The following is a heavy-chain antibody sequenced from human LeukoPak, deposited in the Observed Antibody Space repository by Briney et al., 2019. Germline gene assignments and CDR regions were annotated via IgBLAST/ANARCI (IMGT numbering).Heavy chain of an antibody. J-gene: IGHJ5*02. D-gene: IGHD5-24*01. CDR3: ATCGDGYNYYWFDP. CDR2: INHSGST. V-gene: IGHV4-34*01. CDR1: GGSFSGYY. Sequence: SETLSLTCAVYGGSFSGYYWSWIRQPPGKGLEWIGEINHSGSTNYNPSLKSRVTISVDTSKNQFSLKLNSVTAADTAVYYCATCGDGYNYYWFDPWGQGTLVTVSS.